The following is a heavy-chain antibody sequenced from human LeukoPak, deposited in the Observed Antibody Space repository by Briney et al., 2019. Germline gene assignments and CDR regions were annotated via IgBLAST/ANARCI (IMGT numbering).Heavy chain of an antibody. D-gene: IGHD2-15*01. CDR2: IYYSGST. CDR1: GGSMRTSTHY. J-gene: IGHJ4*02. Sequence: SETLSLTCNVSGGSMRTSTHYWGWIRQPPGKGLEWVGTIYYSGSTYYNPSLKGRLSISVDTSKNQFSLRLDSVTAADTAIYYCARQAGYCSGGSCYFYFDFWGQGTLVTVSS. V-gene: IGHV4-39*01. CDR3: ARQAGYCSGGSCYFYFDF.